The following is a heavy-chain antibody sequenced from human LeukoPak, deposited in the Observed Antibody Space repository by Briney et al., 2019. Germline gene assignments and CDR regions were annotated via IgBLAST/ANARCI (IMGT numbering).Heavy chain of an antibody. CDR1: GYTFTGYW. CDR2: ISPSGGST. J-gene: IGHJ3*02. V-gene: IGHV1-46*01. Sequence: ASVKLSCKAFGYTFTGYWMHWVRQAPGQGPEWMGVISPSGGSTIYAQKFKGRVTMTTDTSTSTAYMELRSLRSDDTAVYYCARDRGRNYDYYLPDAFDIWGQGTMVTVSS. CDR3: ARDRGRNYDYYLPDAFDI. D-gene: IGHD3-3*01.